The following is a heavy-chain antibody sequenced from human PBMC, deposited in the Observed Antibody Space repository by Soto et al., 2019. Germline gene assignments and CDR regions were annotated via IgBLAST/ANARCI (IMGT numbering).Heavy chain of an antibody. J-gene: IGHJ4*02. CDR3: ARTSGTYVGTNFDY. Sequence: GAAVKVSCKAFGFIFSNYVIHWVRQAPGQRLEWMGWINAGNSNTKYSQKFQDRVTVSIDTSASTAYMELSSLRSEDTAVYYCARTSGTYVGTNFDYWGQGTLVTVYS. D-gene: IGHD1-26*01. CDR1: GFIFSNYV. CDR2: INAGNSNT. V-gene: IGHV1-3*01.